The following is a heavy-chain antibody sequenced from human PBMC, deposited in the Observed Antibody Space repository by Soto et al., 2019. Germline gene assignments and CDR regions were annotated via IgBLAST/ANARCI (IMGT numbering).Heavy chain of an antibody. CDR1: GGSISSYY. Sequence: PSETLSLTCTVSGGSISSYYWSWIRQPPGKGLEWIGYIYYSGSTNYNPSLKSRVTISVDTSKNQFSLKLSSVTAADTAVYYCARATIFGVVTYYFDYWGQGTLVTVSS. D-gene: IGHD3-3*01. J-gene: IGHJ4*02. V-gene: IGHV4-59*01. CDR2: IYYSGST. CDR3: ARATIFGVVTYYFDY.